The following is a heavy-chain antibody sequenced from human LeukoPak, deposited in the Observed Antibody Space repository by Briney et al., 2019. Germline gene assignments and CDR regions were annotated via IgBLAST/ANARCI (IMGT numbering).Heavy chain of an antibody. V-gene: IGHV1-69*04. CDR1: GGTFSSYA. D-gene: IGHD5-18*01. Sequence: SVKVSCKASGGTFSSYAISWVRQAPGQGLEWMGRIIPILGIANYAQKFQGRVTITADKSTSTAYMELSSLRSEDTAMYYCARDRGYSYGRPDNWFDPWGQGTLVTVSS. J-gene: IGHJ5*02. CDR3: ARDRGYSYGRPDNWFDP. CDR2: IIPILGIA.